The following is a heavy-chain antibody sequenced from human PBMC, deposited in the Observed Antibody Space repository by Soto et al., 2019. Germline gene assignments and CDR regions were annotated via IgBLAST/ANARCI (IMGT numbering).Heavy chain of an antibody. V-gene: IGHV3-66*01. Sequence: GGSLRLSCTVSGFSVTNSYINWVRQAPGKGLEWVSILYSSGSTSYADSVKGRFTISRDNAKNTLYLQMNSLRAEDTAVYYCARDREARDAFDIWGQGTMVTVSS. D-gene: IGHD1-26*01. CDR3: ARDREARDAFDI. J-gene: IGHJ3*02. CDR2: LYSSGST. CDR1: GFSVTNSY.